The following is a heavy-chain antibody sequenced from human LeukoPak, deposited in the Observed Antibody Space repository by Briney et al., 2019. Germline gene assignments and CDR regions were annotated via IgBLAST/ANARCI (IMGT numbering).Heavy chain of an antibody. Sequence: PGGSLRLSCAASGFTFTRYAMTWVRRAPGKGLDWVSAISGNGAKTYYAESVEGRFTISRDNSKNTLYLQMNSLRAEDTAIYYCSKSYDSGGFIVRYSDYWGQGSLVTVS. CDR3: SKSYDSGGFIVRYSDY. CDR2: ISGNGAKT. CDR1: GFTFTRYA. V-gene: IGHV3-23*01. D-gene: IGHD3-22*01. J-gene: IGHJ4*02.